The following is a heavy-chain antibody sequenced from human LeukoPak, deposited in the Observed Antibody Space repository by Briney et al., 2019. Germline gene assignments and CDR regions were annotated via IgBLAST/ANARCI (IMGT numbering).Heavy chain of an antibody. D-gene: IGHD4-17*01. Sequence: SETLSLTCTVSGSSVSSGSYYWSWIRQPPGKGLEWIGYIYYSGSTNYNPSLKSRVTISVDTSKNQFSLKLSSVTAADTAVYYCARDYGDYGFDYWGQGTLVTVSS. CDR1: GSSVSSGSYY. CDR2: IYYSGST. CDR3: ARDYGDYGFDY. J-gene: IGHJ4*02. V-gene: IGHV4-61*01.